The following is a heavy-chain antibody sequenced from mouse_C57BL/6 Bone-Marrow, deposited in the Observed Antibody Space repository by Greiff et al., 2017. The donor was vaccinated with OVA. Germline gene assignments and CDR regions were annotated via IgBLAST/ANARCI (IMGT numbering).Heavy chain of an antibody. CDR3: VRPYGHGGSAMDY. CDR1: GFSFNTYA. D-gene: IGHD1-1*02. CDR2: IRSKSNNYAT. J-gene: IGHJ4*01. Sequence: EVHLVESGGGLVQPKGSLKLSCAASGFSFNTYAMNWVRQAPGKGLEWVARIRSKSNNYATYYADSVKDRFTISRDDSESMLYLQMNNLKTEDTAMYYCVRPYGHGGSAMDYWGQGTSVTVSS. V-gene: IGHV10-1*01.